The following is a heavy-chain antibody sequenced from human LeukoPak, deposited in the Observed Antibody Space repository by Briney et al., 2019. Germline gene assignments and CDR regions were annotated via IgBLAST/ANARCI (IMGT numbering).Heavy chain of an antibody. J-gene: IGHJ6*03. CDR2: LSGSGSTT. V-gene: IGHV3-23*01. CDR3: ARAPPYGGYYCYYYMDV. Sequence: PGGSLRLSCAASGFTFSTYAMTWVRQAPGKGLEWVSGLSGSGSTTYYADSVKGRFTISRDNSKNTLYLQMNSLRAGDTAIYYCARAPPYGGYYCYYYMDVWGKGTTVTVSS. CDR1: GFTFSTYA. D-gene: IGHD4/OR15-4a*01.